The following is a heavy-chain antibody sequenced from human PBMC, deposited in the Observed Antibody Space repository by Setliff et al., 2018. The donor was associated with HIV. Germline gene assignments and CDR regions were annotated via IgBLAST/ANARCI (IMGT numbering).Heavy chain of an antibody. CDR2: INWNGGRI. CDR3: AKMHTAMDPDTFDI. D-gene: IGHD5-18*01. CDR1: GFTFDDYG. J-gene: IGHJ3*02. V-gene: IGHV3-20*04. Sequence: GGSLRLSCAASGFTFDDYGMSWVRQAPGKGLEWVSGINWNGGRIGYADSVKGRFTISRDNSKNTMLLQMNSLRVEDTAIYYCAKMHTAMDPDTFDIWGQGTIVTVSS.